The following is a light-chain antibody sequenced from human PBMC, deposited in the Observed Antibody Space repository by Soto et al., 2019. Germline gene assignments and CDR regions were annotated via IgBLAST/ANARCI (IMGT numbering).Light chain of an antibody. V-gene: IGKV3-20*01. CDR1: QSVTSSH. Sequence: EIVLTQSPGSLSLSPRERATLSCRASQSVTSSHLAWYQQKPGQAPRLLIYGASXXXXXXPDRFSGSGSGTDFTLTISRLEPEDSAMYYCQQYGSSTYTFGQGTKVDIK. J-gene: IGKJ2*01. CDR2: GAS. CDR3: QQYGSSTYT.